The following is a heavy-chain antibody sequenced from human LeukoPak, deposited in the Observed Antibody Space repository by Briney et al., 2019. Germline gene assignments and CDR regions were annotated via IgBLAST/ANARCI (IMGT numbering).Heavy chain of an antibody. V-gene: IGHV3-9*01. CDR3: AKDISFVGATPGFDY. D-gene: IGHD1-26*01. CDR1: GFTFDDYA. J-gene: IGHJ4*02. CDR2: ISWNSGSI. Sequence: GGPLRLSCAASGFTFDDYAMLWVRQAPGKGLEWVSGISWNSGSIGYADSVKGRFTISRDNAKNSLYLQMNSLRAEDTALYYCAKDISFVGATPGFDYWGQGTLVTVSS.